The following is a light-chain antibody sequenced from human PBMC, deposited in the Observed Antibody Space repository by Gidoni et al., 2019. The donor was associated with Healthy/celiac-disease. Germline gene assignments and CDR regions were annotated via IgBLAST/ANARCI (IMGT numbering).Light chain of an antibody. CDR3: QRRNDWPRIT. Sequence: EIVLTQSTDTLSLSPGERATLSCRASRSVNIYLAFYQYKPGQAPRLLIYDAFKRATGIPARFSGSGSATDFTLTISSLEPEDVGIYYCQRRNDWPRITFGGGTKLEI. V-gene: IGKV3-11*01. CDR1: RSVNIY. J-gene: IGKJ4*01. CDR2: DAF.